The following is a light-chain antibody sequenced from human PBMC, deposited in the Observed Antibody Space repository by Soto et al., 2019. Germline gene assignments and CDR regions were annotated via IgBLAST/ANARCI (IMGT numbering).Light chain of an antibody. CDR1: SGSVSTSYY. J-gene: IGLJ3*02. CDR2: STN. V-gene: IGLV8-61*01. Sequence: QTVVTQEPSFSVSPGRTVTLTCGLSSGSVSTSYYPSWDQQTPGQAPRTLIYSTNTRSSGVPDRFSGSILGNKAALTITGAQADDESDYYCVLYMGSGIWVFGGGTKVTVL. CDR3: VLYMGSGIWV.